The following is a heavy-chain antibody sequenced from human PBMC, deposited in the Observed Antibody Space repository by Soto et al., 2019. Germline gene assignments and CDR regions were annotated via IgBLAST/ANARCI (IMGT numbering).Heavy chain of an antibody. D-gene: IGHD2-2*01. CDR2: INPSGGST. CDR1: GYTFTSYY. V-gene: IGHV1-46*03. J-gene: IGHJ6*01. Sequence: GASVKVSCKASGYTFTSYYMHWVRQAPGQGLEWMGIINPSGGSTSYAQKFQGRVTMTRDTSTSTVYMELSSLRSEDTAVYYCARDRSQLLSYYYYYGMDVWGQGTTVTVSS. CDR3: ARDRSQLLSYYYYYGMDV.